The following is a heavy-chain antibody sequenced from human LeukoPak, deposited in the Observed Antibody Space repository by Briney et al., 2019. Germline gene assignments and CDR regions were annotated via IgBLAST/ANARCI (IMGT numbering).Heavy chain of an antibody. CDR1: GFTFSSYW. Sequence: GGSLRLSCAASGFTFSSYWMSWVRQAPGKGLEWVANIKQDGSEKYYVDSVKGRFIISRDNAKNSLYLQMNSLRAEDTAVYYCARTAYDFWSGYYRLRSFDAFDIWGQGTMVTVSS. V-gene: IGHV3-7*01. CDR3: ARTAYDFWSGYYRLRSFDAFDI. CDR2: IKQDGSEK. D-gene: IGHD3-3*01. J-gene: IGHJ3*02.